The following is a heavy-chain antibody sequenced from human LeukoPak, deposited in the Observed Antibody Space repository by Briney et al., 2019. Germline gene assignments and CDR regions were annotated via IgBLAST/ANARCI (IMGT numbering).Heavy chain of an antibody. D-gene: IGHD6-13*01. CDR1: GFTFSSYS. Sequence: GGSLRLSCAASGFTFSSYSMNWVRQAPGKGLEWVSSISSSSSYIYYADSVKGRFTIFRDNAKNSLYLQMNSLRAEDTAVYYCARETYSSSWSYYFDYWGQGTLVTVSS. V-gene: IGHV3-21*01. CDR3: ARETYSSSWSYYFDY. J-gene: IGHJ4*02. CDR2: ISSSSSYI.